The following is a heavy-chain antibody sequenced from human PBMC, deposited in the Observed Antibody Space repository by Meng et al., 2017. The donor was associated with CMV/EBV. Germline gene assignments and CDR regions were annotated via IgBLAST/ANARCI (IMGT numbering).Heavy chain of an antibody. CDR2: ISSSSSYI. CDR3: ARLGIVSSAVGLAFDV. Sequence: GESLKISCAASGFTFSSYSMNWVRQAPGKGLEWVSSISSSSSYIYYADSVKGRFTISRDNAKNSLYLQINSLRAEDTAVYYCARLGIVSSAVGLAFDVWGQGTMVTVSS. J-gene: IGHJ3*01. CDR1: GFTFSSYS. V-gene: IGHV3-21*01. D-gene: IGHD5/OR15-5a*01.